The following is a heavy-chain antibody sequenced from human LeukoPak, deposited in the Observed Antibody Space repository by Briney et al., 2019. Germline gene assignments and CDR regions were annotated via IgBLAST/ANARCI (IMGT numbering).Heavy chain of an antibody. CDR1: GYTFTSYY. CDR2: INPNSGGT. V-gene: IGHV1-2*02. D-gene: IGHD3-22*01. J-gene: IGHJ3*02. CDR3: ASGFMGYDRSGYYDDAIDI. Sequence: ASVKVSCKASGYTFTSYYMHWVRQAPGEGLEWMGWINPNSGGTNYAQKFQGRVAMTRDTSISTAYMGLSRLRSDDTAVYFCASGFMGYDRSGYYDDAIDIWGQGAMVTVSS.